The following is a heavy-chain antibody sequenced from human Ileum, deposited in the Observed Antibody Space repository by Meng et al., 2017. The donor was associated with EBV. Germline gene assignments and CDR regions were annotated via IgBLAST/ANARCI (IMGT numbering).Heavy chain of an antibody. V-gene: IGHV4-59*08. J-gene: IGHJ4*02. CDR2: IYYSGST. Sequence: RLQGRGPGLVKPSETLSLTCTVSGGSISSYYWSWIRQPPGKVLEWIGYIYYSGSTNYNPSLKSRVTISVDTSKNQFSLNLSSVTAADTAVYYCARGGWSLDYWGQGTLVTVSS. CDR3: ARGGWSLDY. D-gene: IGHD2-15*01. CDR1: GGSISSYY.